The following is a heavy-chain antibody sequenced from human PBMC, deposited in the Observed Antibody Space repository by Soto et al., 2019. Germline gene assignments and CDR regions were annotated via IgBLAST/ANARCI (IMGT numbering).Heavy chain of an antibody. CDR1: GFTFSTYD. CDR2: ISSGSSIL. D-gene: IGHD1-20*01. CDR3: ARVGVPLTRDNFFAY. J-gene: IGHJ4*02. Sequence: GGSLRLSCVASGFTFSTYDMNWVRQAPGKGLEWISYISSGSSILHYADSVKGRFTISRDDARNSLYLQMSSLRNEDTAVYYCARVGVPLTRDNFFAYWDQGTLVTVSS. V-gene: IGHV3-48*02.